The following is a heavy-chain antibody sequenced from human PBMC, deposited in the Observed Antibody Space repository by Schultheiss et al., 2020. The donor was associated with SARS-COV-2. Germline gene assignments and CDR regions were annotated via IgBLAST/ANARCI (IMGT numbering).Heavy chain of an antibody. CDR1: GGSFSGYY. CDR2: IYYSGST. D-gene: IGHD2-2*01. Sequence: SETLSLTCAVYGGSFSGYYWSWIRQPPGKGLEWIGYIYYSGSTNYNPSLKSRVTMSVDTSKNQFSLKLSSVTAADTAVYYCARVVPAAMNWFDPWGQGTLVTVSS. CDR3: ARVVPAAMNWFDP. V-gene: IGHV4-34*01. J-gene: IGHJ5*02.